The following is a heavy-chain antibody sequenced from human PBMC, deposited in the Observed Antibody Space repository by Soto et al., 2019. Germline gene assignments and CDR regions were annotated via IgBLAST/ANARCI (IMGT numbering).Heavy chain of an antibody. J-gene: IGHJ4*02. D-gene: IGHD3-22*01. CDR3: AREADFASSGYVLDY. CDR2: VTSSPSSM. CDR1: GFTFSGFS. V-gene: IGHV3-21*02. Sequence: EVQLVESGGGLVKPRGSLRLSCAASGFTFSGFSMNWVRQAPGKGLEWVSSVTSSPSSMFYADSVKGRFTIPRDDAKDSLFLQMNSLRADDTAVYYCAREADFASSGYVLDYWGLGTLVTVSS.